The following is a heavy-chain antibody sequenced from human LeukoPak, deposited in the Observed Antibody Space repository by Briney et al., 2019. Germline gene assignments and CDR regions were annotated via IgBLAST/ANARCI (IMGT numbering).Heavy chain of an antibody. CDR2: ISAYNGNT. V-gene: IGHV1-18*01. Sequence: ASVKVSCKASGYTFTSYGISWVRQAPGQGLEWMGWISAYNGNTNYAQKLQGRVTMTTDTSTSTAYMELRSLRSDDTAVYYCASDRRHSSSRYDIDYWGQGTLVTVSS. CDR3: ASDRRHSSSRYDIDY. CDR1: GYTFTSYG. D-gene: IGHD6-13*01. J-gene: IGHJ4*02.